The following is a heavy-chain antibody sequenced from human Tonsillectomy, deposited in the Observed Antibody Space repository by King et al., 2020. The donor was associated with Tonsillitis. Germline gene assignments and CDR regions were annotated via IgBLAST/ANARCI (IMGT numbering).Heavy chain of an antibody. V-gene: IGHV4-34*01. CDR3: ARSSPIVVVVAARFDY. CDR1: SGSFSGYY. Sequence: VQLQQWGAGLLKPSETLSLTCAVYSGSFSGYYWSWIRQPPGKGLEWIGEINHSGSTNYNPSLKSRVTISVDTSKNQFSLKLSSVTAADTAVYYCARSSPIVVVVAARFDYWGQGTLVTVSS. J-gene: IGHJ4*02. D-gene: IGHD2-15*01. CDR2: INHSGST.